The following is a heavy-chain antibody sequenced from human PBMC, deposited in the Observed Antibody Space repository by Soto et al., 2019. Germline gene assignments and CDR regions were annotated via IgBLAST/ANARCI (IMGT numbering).Heavy chain of an antibody. V-gene: IGHV4-59*08. Sequence: PSETLSLTCTVSGGSISSYYWSWIRQPPGKGLEWIGYIYYSGSTNYNPSLKSRVTISVDTSKNQFSLKLSSVTAADTAVYYCARLGAMGGYYYYYMDVWGKGTTVTVSS. CDR2: IYYSGST. D-gene: IGHD3-16*01. J-gene: IGHJ6*03. CDR3: ARLGAMGGYYYYYMDV. CDR1: GGSISSYY.